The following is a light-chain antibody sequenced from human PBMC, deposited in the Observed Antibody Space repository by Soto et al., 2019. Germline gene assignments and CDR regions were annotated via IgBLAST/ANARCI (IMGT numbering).Light chain of an antibody. CDR1: QSISSW. Sequence: DLQITQSPSTLSASVGDRVTITCLSSQSISSWLAWYQQKPGKAPKLLIYDASNLESGVPSRFSGSGSGTEFTLTISNLQPDDFATYYCQQYENYWTFGQGTKVDIK. J-gene: IGKJ1*01. CDR2: DAS. V-gene: IGKV1-5*01. CDR3: QQYENYWT.